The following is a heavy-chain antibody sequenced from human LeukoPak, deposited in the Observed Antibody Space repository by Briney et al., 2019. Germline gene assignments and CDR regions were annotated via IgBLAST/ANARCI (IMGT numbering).Heavy chain of an antibody. D-gene: IGHD4-17*01. CDR3: ARGPTVTTDY. V-gene: IGHV4-59*04. Sequence: SETLSLTCTVSGGSISSHYWGWFRQPPGKGLEWIGYIYYSGSSFCNPSLKSRVTMSVDTSKNQFSLRLNSVTAADTAVYYCARGPTVTTDYWGQGTLVTVSS. CDR2: IYYSGSS. J-gene: IGHJ4*02. CDR1: GGSISSHY.